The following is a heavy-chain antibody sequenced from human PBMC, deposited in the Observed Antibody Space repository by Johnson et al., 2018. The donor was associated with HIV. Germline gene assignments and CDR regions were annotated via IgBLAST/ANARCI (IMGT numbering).Heavy chain of an antibody. CDR3: AKDSRPQTCDI. J-gene: IGHJ3*02. Sequence: QVQLVESGGGLVKPGGSLRLSCAASGFTFSTYAIHWVRQAPGKGLEWVAIITYDGSTKYYADSVKGRFTISRDNSKNSLYLQMNSLRAEDTALYYCAKDSRPQTCDIWGQGTMVTVSS. V-gene: IGHV3-30-3*01. CDR2: ITYDGSTK. CDR1: GFTFSTYA.